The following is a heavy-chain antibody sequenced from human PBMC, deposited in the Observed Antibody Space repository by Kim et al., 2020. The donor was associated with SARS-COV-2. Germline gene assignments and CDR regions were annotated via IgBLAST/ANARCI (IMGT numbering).Heavy chain of an antibody. CDR1: GVSISSSTYY. CDR2: MFYGGGT. J-gene: IGHJ4*02. CDR3: AGHGMRGISAEGTESD. V-gene: IGHV4-39*01. D-gene: IGHD6-13*01. Sequence: SETLSLTCTVSGVSISSSTYYWGWIRQPPGKGLEWIGSMFYGGGTYYNPSLKSRVTISADTSKNQYSLKLSSVTATDSAMYYCAGHGMRGISAEGTESDCGKGTLVTVSS.